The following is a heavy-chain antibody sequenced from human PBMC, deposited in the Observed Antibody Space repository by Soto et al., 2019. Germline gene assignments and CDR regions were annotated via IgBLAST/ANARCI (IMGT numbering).Heavy chain of an antibody. CDR3: AKGKPGIVAVRSSDYFDY. CDR1: GFTFSNYG. Sequence: GGSLRLSCAASGFTFSNYGMGWVRQAPGKGLEWVSGITGGGAGTYGADSVKGRFTISRDNSKNTLYLEMNSLRAEDTAVYYCAKGKPGIVAVRSSDYFDYWGQGTLVTVSS. D-gene: IGHD6-13*01. CDR2: ITGGGAGT. J-gene: IGHJ4*02. V-gene: IGHV3-23*01.